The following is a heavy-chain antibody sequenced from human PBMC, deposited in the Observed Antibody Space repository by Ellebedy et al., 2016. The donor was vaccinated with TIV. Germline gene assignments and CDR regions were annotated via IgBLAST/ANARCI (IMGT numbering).Heavy chain of an antibody. J-gene: IGHJ3*02. D-gene: IGHD1-26*01. Sequence: SETLSLTCTVSGDSISSSSYYWGWIRQPPGTGLEWIASIYYSGSTSYNPSLKSRVTISVDTSKNQFSLSLSHVTAADTAVYFCARNSTSPLVSRRGSPAPGRNDAFDIWGQGTMVTVSS. CDR3: ARNSTSPLVSRRGSPAPGRNDAFDI. CDR2: IYYSGST. CDR1: GDSISSSSYY. V-gene: IGHV4-39*01.